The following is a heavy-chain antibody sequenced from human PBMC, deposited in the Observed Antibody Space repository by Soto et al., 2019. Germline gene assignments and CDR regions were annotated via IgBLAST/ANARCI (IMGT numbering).Heavy chain of an antibody. CDR1: WFSLRTSGVG. J-gene: IGHJ4*02. V-gene: IGHV2-5*01. CDR3: AHTYSSSRSFDY. D-gene: IGHD6-13*01. Sequence: GPTLGNPPQTLTPTFPFSWFSLRTSGVGVGWNPQPPGKALEWLALIYWNDDKRDSPSLKSRLTITKDTSKNQVVLTMTNMDPVDTATYYCAHTYSSSRSFDYWGQGTLVTVSS. CDR2: IYWNDDK.